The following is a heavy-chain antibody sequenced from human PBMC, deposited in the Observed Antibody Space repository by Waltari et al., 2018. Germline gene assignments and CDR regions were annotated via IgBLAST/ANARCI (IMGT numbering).Heavy chain of an antibody. V-gene: IGHV3-23*01. CDR1: GFTFDNYA. J-gene: IGHJ4*02. CDR2: ISGTGATT. CDR3: AKGQSQYGSGSCLDY. D-gene: IGHD3-10*01. Sequence: EVQLLESGGGLVQPGGSLRLSCAASGFTFDNYAMTWVRQAPGKGLEWVSSISGTGATTYYAGSVKGQFTVSRDSAKKTLFLQMNRLRVEDTAIYYCAKGQSQYGSGSCLDYWGQGTLVTVSS.